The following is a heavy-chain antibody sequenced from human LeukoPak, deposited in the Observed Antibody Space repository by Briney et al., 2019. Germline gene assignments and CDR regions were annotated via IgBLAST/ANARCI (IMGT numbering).Heavy chain of an antibody. Sequence: GGSLRLSCAASGFTFSTYNMNWVRQAPGKGLEWVSSISSSNSYIYYADSVKGGFTFSRDNAKSSLYLQMNSLRAEDTAIYYCARGAGKNLVGVTWKAFDIWGQGTMVTVSS. D-gene: IGHD1-26*01. J-gene: IGHJ3*02. CDR1: GFTFSTYN. V-gene: IGHV3-21*01. CDR2: ISSSNSYI. CDR3: ARGAGKNLVGVTWKAFDI.